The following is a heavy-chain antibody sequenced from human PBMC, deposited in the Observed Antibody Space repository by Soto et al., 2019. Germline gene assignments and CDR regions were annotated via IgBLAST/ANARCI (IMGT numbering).Heavy chain of an antibody. D-gene: IGHD6-19*01. CDR2: ISGSGGST. J-gene: IGHJ5*02. CDR3: AKDRLVLDVRSGVEQWLDLFDP. Sequence: GGSLRLSCAASGFTFSSYAMSWVRQAPGKGLEWVSAISGSGGSTYYADSVKGRFTISRDNSKNTSYLQMNSLRAEDTAVYYCAKDRLVLDVRSGVEQWLDLFDPWGQGTLVTVSS. V-gene: IGHV3-23*01. CDR1: GFTFSSYA.